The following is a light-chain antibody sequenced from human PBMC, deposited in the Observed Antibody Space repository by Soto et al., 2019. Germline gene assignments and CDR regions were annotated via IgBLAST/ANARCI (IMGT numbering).Light chain of an antibody. V-gene: IGLV2-14*01. CDR1: SSDVGGYNY. J-gene: IGLJ3*02. CDR2: EVS. Sequence: QSALSQPASVAGSPGQSITISCTGTSSDVGGYNYDSWYQQHPAKAPKLMIYEVSNRPSGVSHRFSGSKSGNTASLTISGLQAEDEADYSCFSYTTSSTLVFGGGTKLTVL. CDR3: FSYTTSSTLV.